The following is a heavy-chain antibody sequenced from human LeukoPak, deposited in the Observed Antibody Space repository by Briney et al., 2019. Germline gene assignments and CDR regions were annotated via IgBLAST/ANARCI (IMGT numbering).Heavy chain of an antibody. V-gene: IGHV3-7*01. CDR1: GFTFSNYW. Sequence: PGGSLRLSCAASGFTFSNYWMSWVRQAPGKGLEWVANIKQDGSEKYYVNPEKGRFTISRDNAKNSLYLQMNSLRAEDTAIYYCAREDDWNYEDYWGQGTLVTVSS. CDR3: AREDDWNYEDY. D-gene: IGHD1-7*01. J-gene: IGHJ4*02. CDR2: IKQDGSEK.